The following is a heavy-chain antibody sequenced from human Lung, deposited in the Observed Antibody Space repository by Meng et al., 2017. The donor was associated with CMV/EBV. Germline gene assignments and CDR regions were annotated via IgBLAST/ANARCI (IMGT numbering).Heavy chain of an antibody. J-gene: IGHJ4*02. CDR1: GFTFIDYT. CDR2: ISPDGSNK. CDR3: ARDMVAWAVPATPFEY. Sequence: GESLKISCSGSGFTFIDYTLHWVRQAPGKGLEWVALISPDGSNKYYADSVKGRFAVSRDNSKNTLYLQMNSLRPEDTAVYYCARDMVAWAVPATPFEYWGQGXLVTVSS. V-gene: IGHV3-30*09. D-gene: IGHD3-10*01.